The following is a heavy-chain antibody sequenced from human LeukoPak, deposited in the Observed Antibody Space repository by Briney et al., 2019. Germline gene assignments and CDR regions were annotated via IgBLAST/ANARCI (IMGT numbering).Heavy chain of an antibody. D-gene: IGHD1-26*01. CDR1: GGSIISSLHY. Sequence: SETLPLTCTVSGGSIISSLHYWDWIRQPPGKGLEWLGSILYSGSTWFNPSLKSRVTISVDTSKNQFSLNLTSVNATDTALYYCARRGSGSGGTYAGMDVWGQGTTVTVSS. J-gene: IGHJ6*02. CDR2: ILYSGST. V-gene: IGHV4-39*01. CDR3: ARRGSGSGGTYAGMDV.